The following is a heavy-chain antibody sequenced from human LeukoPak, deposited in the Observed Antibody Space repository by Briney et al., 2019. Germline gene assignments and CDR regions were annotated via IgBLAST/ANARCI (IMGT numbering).Heavy chain of an antibody. CDR3: VRDVNPDHPMIAEVDPDY. J-gene: IGHJ4*02. CDR1: GFTFSSYA. CDR2: ITGGGGNT. D-gene: IGHD3-22*01. Sequence: GGSLRLSCAAPGFTFSSYAMSWVRQAPGKGLEWVSVITGGGGNTYSADSVKGRFTISRDNARNSLFLQMNSLRDEDTAVYYCVRDVNPDHPMIAEVDPDYWGQGTLVTVSS. V-gene: IGHV3-23*01.